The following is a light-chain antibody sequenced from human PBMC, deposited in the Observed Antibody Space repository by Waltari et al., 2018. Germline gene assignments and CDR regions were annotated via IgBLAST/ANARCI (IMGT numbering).Light chain of an antibody. CDR3: QKYERLPAT. J-gene: IGKJ1*01. CDR1: QSVGRA. CDR2: DTS. V-gene: IGKV3-20*01. Sequence: EIVLTQSPGTLSLSPGERATLSCRASQSVGRALVWYQQKPGQAPRPLIYDTSTRAAGTPDRFSGSGFGTDFSLTISRLEPEDFAVYYCQKYERLPATFGQGTKVEIK.